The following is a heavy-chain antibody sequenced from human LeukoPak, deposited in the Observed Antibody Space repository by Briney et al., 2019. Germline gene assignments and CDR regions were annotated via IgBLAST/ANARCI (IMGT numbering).Heavy chain of an antibody. CDR3: ARHHTPQAYYYDSSGYGDAFDI. V-gene: IGHV4-59*08. D-gene: IGHD3-22*01. J-gene: IGHJ3*02. CDR1: GGSISSYY. CDR2: TYYSGST. Sequence: RSSETLSLTCTVSGGSISSYYWSWIRQPPGKGLEWIGYTYYSGSTNYNPSLKSRVTISVDTSKNQFSLKLSSVTAADTAVYYCARHHTPQAYYYDSSGYGDAFDIWGQGTMVTVSS.